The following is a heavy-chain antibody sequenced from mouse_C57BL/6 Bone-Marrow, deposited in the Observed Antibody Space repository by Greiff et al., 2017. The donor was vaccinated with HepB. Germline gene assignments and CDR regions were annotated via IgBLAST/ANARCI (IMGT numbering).Heavy chain of an antibody. Sequence: TWPGKTFSITSDYWNWIRKFPGNKLEYMGYISYSGSTYYNPSLKSRISITRDTSKNQYYLQLNSVTTEDTATYYCARTLAYYSNPHYFDYWGQGTTLTVSS. D-gene: IGHD2-5*01. CDR1: TFSITSDY. V-gene: IGHV3-8*01. CDR3: ARTLAYYSNPHYFDY. J-gene: IGHJ2*01. CDR2: ISYSGST.